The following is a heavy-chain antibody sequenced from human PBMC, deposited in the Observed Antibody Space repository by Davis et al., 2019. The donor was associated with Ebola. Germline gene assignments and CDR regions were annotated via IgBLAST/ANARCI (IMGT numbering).Heavy chain of an antibody. D-gene: IGHD4-17*01. Sequence: GESLKISCAASGFTFSSYSMSWVRQAPGKGLEWVSYISSSSRTIYYADSVKGRFAISRDNPKNTLYLQMNSLRAEDTAVYYCARHDYGDSHFDYWGQGSLVTVSS. V-gene: IGHV3-48*01. CDR3: ARHDYGDSHFDY. CDR2: ISSSSRTI. CDR1: GFTFSSYS. J-gene: IGHJ4*02.